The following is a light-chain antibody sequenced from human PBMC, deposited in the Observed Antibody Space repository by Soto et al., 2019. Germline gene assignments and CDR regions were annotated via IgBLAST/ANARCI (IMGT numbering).Light chain of an antibody. V-gene: IGKV3-11*01. J-gene: IGKJ4*01. Sequence: EIVLTQSPATLSLSPGERATLSCRASQSVSSYLAWYQQKPGQAPRILIYDASNRATGVPARFSGSGSGTDFTLTISSLEPEDFAVYYCQQRSNWPLTFGGGTKVESK. CDR1: QSVSSY. CDR2: DAS. CDR3: QQRSNWPLT.